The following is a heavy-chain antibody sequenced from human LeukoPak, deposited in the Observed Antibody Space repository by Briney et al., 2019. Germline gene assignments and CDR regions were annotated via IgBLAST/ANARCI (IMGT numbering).Heavy chain of an antibody. CDR1: GYTFTSYA. CDR2: INTNTGNP. CDR3: ARDHPYGSGSYYPLNWFDP. V-gene: IGHV7-4-1*02. J-gene: IGHJ5*02. D-gene: IGHD3-10*01. Sequence: GASVKVSCKASGYTFTSYAMNWVRQAPGQGLEWVGWINTNTGNPTYAQGFTGRFVFSLDTSVSTAYLQISSLKAEDTAVYYCARDHPYGSGSYYPLNWFDPWGQGTLVTVSS.